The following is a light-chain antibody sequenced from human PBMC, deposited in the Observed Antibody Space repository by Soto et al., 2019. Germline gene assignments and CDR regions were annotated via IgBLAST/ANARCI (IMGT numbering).Light chain of an antibody. J-gene: IGKJ1*01. V-gene: IGKV3-20*01. CDR1: QSVNSNY. Sequence: EIVLTQSPGTLSLSPGERATLSCRASQSVNSNYLAWYQQRPGQAPRLHIYGASNRATGIPDRFSGSGSGTEFTLTISRLEPEDFAVYYCQQYGSSPRTFGQGTKVDIK. CDR2: GAS. CDR3: QQYGSSPRT.